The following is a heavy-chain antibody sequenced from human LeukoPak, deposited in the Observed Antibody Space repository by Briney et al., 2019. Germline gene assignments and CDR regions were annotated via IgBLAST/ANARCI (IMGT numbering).Heavy chain of an antibody. J-gene: IGHJ4*02. CDR3: ARDLVYYDSSGYPDY. Sequence: ASVKVSCKASGYTFTGYYMHWVRQAPGQGLEWMGWINPNSGGTNYAQKFQGRVTMTRDTSISTAYMELSRLRSDVTAVYYCARDLVYYDSSGYPDYWGQGTLVTVSS. CDR2: INPNSGGT. D-gene: IGHD3-22*01. CDR1: GYTFTGYY. V-gene: IGHV1-2*02.